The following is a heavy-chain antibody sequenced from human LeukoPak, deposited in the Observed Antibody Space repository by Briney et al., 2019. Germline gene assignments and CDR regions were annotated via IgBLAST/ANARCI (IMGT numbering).Heavy chain of an antibody. CDR3: ARVNDRGYYDFWSGYPSLDY. Sequence: PSETLSLTCAVSGYSISSGYYWGWIRQPPGKGLEWIGSIYHSGSTYYNPSLKSRVTISVDTSKNQFSLKLSSVTAADTAVYYCARVNDRGYYDFWSGYPSLDYWGQGTLVTVSS. D-gene: IGHD3-3*01. J-gene: IGHJ4*02. V-gene: IGHV4-38-2*01. CDR2: IYHSGST. CDR1: GYSISSGYY.